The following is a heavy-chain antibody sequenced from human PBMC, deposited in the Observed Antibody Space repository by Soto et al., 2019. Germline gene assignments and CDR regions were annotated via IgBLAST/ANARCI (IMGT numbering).Heavy chain of an antibody. J-gene: IGHJ6*01. D-gene: IGHD1-20*01. V-gene: IGHV3-30-3*01. CDR1: GFTFSSYA. Sequence: GGSLRLSCAASGFTFSSYAMHWVRQAPGKGLEWVAVISYDGSNKYYADSVKGRFTISRDNSKNTLYLQMNSLRAEDTAVYYCARRPDHPRMYNWNHLMDVWGQRTTVTVSS. CDR2: ISYDGSNK. CDR3: ARRPDHPRMYNWNHLMDV.